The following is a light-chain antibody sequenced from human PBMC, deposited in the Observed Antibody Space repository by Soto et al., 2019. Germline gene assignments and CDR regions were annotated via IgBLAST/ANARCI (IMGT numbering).Light chain of an antibody. CDR3: QQYGSSPLT. CDR2: GAS. J-gene: IGKJ1*01. V-gene: IGKV3-20*01. CDR1: QSVSSSY. Sequence: EIVLTQYPGTLSLSPGERATLSCRASQSVSSSYLAWYQQKPGHAPRLLIYGASSRATGIPDRFSGSGSGTDFTLTIGRLEPEDFAVYYCQQYGSSPLTFGQGTKVDNK.